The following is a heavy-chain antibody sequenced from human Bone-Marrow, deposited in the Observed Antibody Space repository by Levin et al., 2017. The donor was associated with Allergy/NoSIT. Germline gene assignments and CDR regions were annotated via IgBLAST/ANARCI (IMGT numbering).Heavy chain of an antibody. D-gene: IGHD3-10*01. V-gene: IGHV4-34*01. CDR3: ASYYYGSGSYYHWFDP. J-gene: IGHJ5*02. Sequence: SQTLSLTCAVYGGSFSGYYWSWIRQPPGKGLEWIGEINHSGSTNYNPSLKSRVTISVDTSKNQFSLKLSSVTAADTAVYYCASYYYGSGSYYHWFDPWGQGTLVTVSS. CDR2: INHSGST. CDR1: GGSFSGYY.